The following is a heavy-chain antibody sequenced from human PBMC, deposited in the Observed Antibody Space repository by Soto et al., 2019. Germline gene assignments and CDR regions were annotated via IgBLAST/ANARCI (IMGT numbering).Heavy chain of an antibody. CDR3: ARGFAVHPRSWYQVRYYFDY. D-gene: IGHD6-13*01. Sequence: PSETLSLTCAVYGGSFSGYYWSWIRQPPGKGLEWIGEINHSGSTNYNPSPKSRVTISVDTSKNQFSLKLSSVTAADTAVYYCARGFAVHPRSWYQVRYYFDYWGQGTLVTVSS. CDR1: GGSFSGYY. J-gene: IGHJ4*02. V-gene: IGHV4-34*01. CDR2: INHSGST.